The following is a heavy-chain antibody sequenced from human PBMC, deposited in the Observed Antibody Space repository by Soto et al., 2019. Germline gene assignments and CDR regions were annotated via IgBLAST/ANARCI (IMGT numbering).Heavy chain of an antibody. V-gene: IGHV1-69*02. CDR1: GGTFSSYT. D-gene: IGHD4-17*01. CDR2: IIPILGIA. CDR3: ARGVYGDYNTFDY. J-gene: IGHJ4*02. Sequence: QVQLVQSGAEVKKPGSSVKVPCKASGGTFSSYTISWVRQAPGQGLEWMGRIIPILGIANYAQKFQGRVTITADKSTSTAYMELSSLRSEDTAVYYCARGVYGDYNTFDYWGQGTLVTVSS.